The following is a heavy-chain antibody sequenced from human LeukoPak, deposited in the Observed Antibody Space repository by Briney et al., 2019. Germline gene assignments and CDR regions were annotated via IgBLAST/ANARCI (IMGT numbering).Heavy chain of an antibody. CDR1: GFTFSSYD. D-gene: IGHD2-8*01. J-gene: IGHJ6*03. V-gene: IGHV3-21*01. Sequence: GGALRLSCAASGFTFSSYDMTWVRQAPGKGLEWVSSISSSSSYIYYADSVKGRFTISRDNAKNSLYLQMNSLRAEDTAVYYCARENGSPAWYYYYYMDVWGKGTTVTISS. CDR2: ISSSSSYI. CDR3: ARENGSPAWYYYYYMDV.